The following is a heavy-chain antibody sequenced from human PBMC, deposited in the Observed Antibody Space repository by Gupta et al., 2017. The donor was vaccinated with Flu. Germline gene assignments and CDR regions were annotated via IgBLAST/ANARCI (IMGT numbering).Heavy chain of an antibody. CDR2: LKSEADGGTA. CDR1: GFSFSSAY. D-gene: IGHD3-10*01. CDR3: TTDSSGGITFDI. Sequence: EVQLLESGGGWVKPGGSLRLSCAASGFSFSSAYMNWVRQAPGKGLEWVGRLKSEADGGTADYGPPVKGRFTISRDDSKNTLWLQMNSLRTKDTAVYYCTTDSSGGITFDIWGQGTPVTVST. J-gene: IGHJ3*02. V-gene: IGHV3-15*01.